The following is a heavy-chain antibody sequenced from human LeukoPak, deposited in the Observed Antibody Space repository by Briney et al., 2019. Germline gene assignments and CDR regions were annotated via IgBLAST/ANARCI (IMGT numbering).Heavy chain of an antibody. J-gene: IGHJ4*02. D-gene: IGHD3-22*01. Sequence: ASVKVSCKASGYTFTDYHIYWMRQAPGQGLEWMGWINPNSGATDCGQRFQGRVTLTRDTSVSTTYMDLSGLRSDDTAVYYCVRGRGSVGISYVDYWGQGSLVTVSS. CDR1: GYTFTDYH. CDR2: INPNSGAT. CDR3: VRGRGSVGISYVDY. V-gene: IGHV1-2*02.